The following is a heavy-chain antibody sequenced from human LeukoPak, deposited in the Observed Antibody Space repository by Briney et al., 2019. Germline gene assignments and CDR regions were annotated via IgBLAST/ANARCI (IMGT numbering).Heavy chain of an antibody. CDR3: ARDERTGSTDSFDI. Sequence: ASVKVSCKASGYTFTGYYIHWVRQAPGQGLEWMGWINPNSGGPNYAQKFQGRVTMTRDTSISTAYMELSRLRSDDTAVYYCARDERTGSTDSFDIWGQGTMVTVSS. CDR1: GYTFTGYY. J-gene: IGHJ3*02. V-gene: IGHV1-2*02. CDR2: INPNSGGP. D-gene: IGHD1-1*01.